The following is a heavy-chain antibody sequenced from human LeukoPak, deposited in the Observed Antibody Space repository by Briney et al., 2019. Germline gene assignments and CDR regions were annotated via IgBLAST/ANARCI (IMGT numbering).Heavy chain of an antibody. CDR2: ISSSSSTI. J-gene: IGHJ6*03. V-gene: IGHV3-48*01. CDR1: GFTFSSYS. Sequence: GGSLRLSCAASGFTFSSYSMNWVRQAPGKGLEWVSYISSSSSTIYYADSVKDRFTISRDNAKNSLYLQMNSLRAEDTAVYYCARDGDYYYMDVWGKGTTVTVSS. CDR3: ARDGDYYYMDV. D-gene: IGHD3-16*01.